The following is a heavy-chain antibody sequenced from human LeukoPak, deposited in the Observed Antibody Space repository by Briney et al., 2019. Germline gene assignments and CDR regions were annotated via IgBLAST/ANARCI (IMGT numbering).Heavy chain of an antibody. Sequence: SETLSLTCAVYGGSFSGHYWCWIRQPPGKGLEWMGEINHSGNTNYNPSLKSRVTIGVDTSKNQFSLKVNSVTAADTAVYYCARVHQQLALYAFDVWGHGTLVTVSS. V-gene: IGHV4-34*01. CDR1: GGSFSGHY. J-gene: IGHJ3*01. D-gene: IGHD6-13*01. CDR3: ARVHQQLALYAFDV. CDR2: INHSGNT.